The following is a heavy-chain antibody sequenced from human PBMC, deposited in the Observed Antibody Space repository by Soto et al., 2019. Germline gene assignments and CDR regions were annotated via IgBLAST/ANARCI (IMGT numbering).Heavy chain of an antibody. D-gene: IGHD2-2*01. CDR3: ARGRDIVVVPAAMFVNSDY. Sequence: KFQGRVTITRDTSASTAYMELSSLRSEDTAVYYCARGRDIVVVPAAMFVNSDYWGQGTLVTVSS. J-gene: IGHJ4*02. V-gene: IGHV1-3*01.